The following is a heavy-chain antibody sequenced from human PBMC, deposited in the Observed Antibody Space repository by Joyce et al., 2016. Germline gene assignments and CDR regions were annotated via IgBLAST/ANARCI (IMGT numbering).Heavy chain of an antibody. CDR3: ARATIWFVDFSV. Sequence: QVQLQESGPGLVKSSGTLSLTCTVYGGSMDTYYWSWIRQPPGKGLEWIGYIDSSGSTHYNPSLRSRVGISVDTSKKQFSLTLTSVTAAGTAMYYCARATIWFVDFSVWGQGTMVTVSS. CDR1: GGSMDTYY. V-gene: IGHV4-59*01. CDR2: IDSSGST. J-gene: IGHJ3*01. D-gene: IGHD3-10*01.